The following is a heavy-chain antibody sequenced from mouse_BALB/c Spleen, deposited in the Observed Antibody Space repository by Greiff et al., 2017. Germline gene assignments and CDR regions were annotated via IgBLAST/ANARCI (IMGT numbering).Heavy chain of an antibody. CDR1: GFTFSSFG. V-gene: IGHV5-17*02. CDR3: ARGFTVGDYAMDY. D-gene: IGHD1-1*01. Sequence: EVQLVESGGGLVQPGGSLKLSCAASGFTFSSFGMHWVRQAPEKGLEWVAYISSGSSTIYYADTVKGRFTISRDNPKNTLFLQMTSLKSEDTAMYYCARGFTVGDYAMDYWGQGTSVTVSA. CDR2: ISSGSSTI. J-gene: IGHJ4*01.